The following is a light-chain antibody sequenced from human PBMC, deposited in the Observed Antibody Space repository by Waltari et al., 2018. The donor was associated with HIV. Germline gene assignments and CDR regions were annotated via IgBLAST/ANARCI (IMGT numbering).Light chain of an antibody. CDR2: GAS. J-gene: IGKJ1*01. CDR1: QTISSTY. V-gene: IGKV3-20*01. CDR3: QQYIGSPRT. Sequence: EIALTQSPATLSLSPGERATLSCRASQTISSTYLAWYQQKPGQAPRLLIYGASSRATGIPDRFSGSGSGTDFTLTISSLEPEDCAVYYCQQYIGSPRTFGQGTKVELK.